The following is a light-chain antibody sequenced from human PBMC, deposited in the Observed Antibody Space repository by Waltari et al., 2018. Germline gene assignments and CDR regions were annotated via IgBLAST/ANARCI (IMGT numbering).Light chain of an antibody. J-gene: IGKJ2*03. Sequence: LTQSPVTLSFSPGERATLSCRASQSVNKFLAWYQQKPGQAPRLLIHSASSRATGIPDRFSGSGSGTEFTLTISSLEPEDVGVYHCYQHSSGYSFGQGTKVEIK. CDR2: SAS. V-gene: IGKV3-11*01. CDR1: QSVNKF. CDR3: YQHSSGYS.